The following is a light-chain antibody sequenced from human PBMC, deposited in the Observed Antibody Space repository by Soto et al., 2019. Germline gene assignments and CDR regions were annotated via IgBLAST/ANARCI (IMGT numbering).Light chain of an antibody. J-gene: IGKJ3*01. CDR1: ESLITKA. V-gene: IGKV3-20*01. CDR2: GAF. CDR3: QQYGVSPLT. Sequence: EIVLTQSPGTLSLSPGETATVSCRATESLITKALAWYQQKPGQAPRLLIYGAFTRDAAIPDRFNGSGPGTDFALTISRLELEDSAVYYCQQYGVSPLTFGPGTKVEIK.